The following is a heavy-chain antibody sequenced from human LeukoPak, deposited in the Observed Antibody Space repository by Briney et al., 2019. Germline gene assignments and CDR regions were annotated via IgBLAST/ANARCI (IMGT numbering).Heavy chain of an antibody. CDR1: GGSISSYY. D-gene: IGHD3-22*01. CDR2: IYYSGST. V-gene: IGHV4-59*01. CDR3: AGDRNYDSTYGMDV. J-gene: IGHJ6*02. Sequence: PSETLSLTCTVSGGSISSYYWSWIRQPPGKGLEWIGYIYYSGSTNSNPSLKSRVTISVDTSKNQFSLKLSSVTAADTAVYYCAGDRNYDSTYGMDVWGQGTTVTVSS.